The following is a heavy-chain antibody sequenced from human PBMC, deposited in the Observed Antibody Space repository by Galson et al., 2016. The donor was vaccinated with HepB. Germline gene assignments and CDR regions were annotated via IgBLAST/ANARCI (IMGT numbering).Heavy chain of an antibody. CDR1: GFTVSSNY. V-gene: IGHV3-53*01. CDR2: IYSDGSP. Sequence: SLRLSCAASGFTVSSNYMSWVRQAPGKGLEWISVIYSDGSPYYADSVKGRFTISRDNSKNTLYLHMNSLRAEDTAVYYCARIYGDYFSSWGQGTLVTVSS. J-gene: IGHJ4*02. CDR3: ARIYGDYFSS. D-gene: IGHD4-17*01.